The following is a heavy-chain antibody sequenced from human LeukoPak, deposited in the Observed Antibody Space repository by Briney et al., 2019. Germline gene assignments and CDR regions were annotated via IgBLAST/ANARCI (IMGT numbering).Heavy chain of an antibody. D-gene: IGHD2-2*03. CDR3: ARGDTLDIVVVPAAWGY. CDR2: IYTSGST. Sequence: SETLSLTCTVSGGSISSYYWSWIRQPAGKGLEWIGRIYTSGSTNYNPSLKSRVTMSVDTSKHQFSLKLSSVTAADTAVYYCARGDTLDIVVVPAAWGYWGQGTLVTVSS. J-gene: IGHJ4*02. CDR1: GGSISSYY. V-gene: IGHV4-4*07.